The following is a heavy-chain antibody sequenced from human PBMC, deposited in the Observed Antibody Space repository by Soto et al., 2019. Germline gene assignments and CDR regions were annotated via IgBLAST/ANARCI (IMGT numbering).Heavy chain of an antibody. CDR3: AKVLGYCSSNSCSREAYYYGMDV. D-gene: IGHD2-2*01. CDR2: ISYDGSNK. CDR1: GFTFSSYG. V-gene: IGHV3-30*18. J-gene: IGHJ6*02. Sequence: GGSLRLSCAASGFTFSSYGMHWVRQAPGRGLEWVAVISYDGSNKYYADSVKGRFTISRDNPKNTLYLQMNSLRAEDTAVYYCAKVLGYCSSNSCSREAYYYGMDVWGQGTTVTVSS.